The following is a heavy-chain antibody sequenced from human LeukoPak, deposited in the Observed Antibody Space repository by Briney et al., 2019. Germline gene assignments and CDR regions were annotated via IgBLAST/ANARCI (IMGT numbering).Heavy chain of an antibody. J-gene: IGHJ3*02. V-gene: IGHV5-51*01. CDR1: GYSFPNYW. D-gene: IGHD6-13*01. Sequence: GESQMISCKGSGYSFPNYWIAWVRQMPGKGLEWVGISFPADSDTRYSPSFQGQVTISADKTISTAYLQWSSLKASDTAMYYCASRWATSDAFDIWGQGTMVTVSS. CDR2: SFPADSDT. CDR3: ASRWATSDAFDI.